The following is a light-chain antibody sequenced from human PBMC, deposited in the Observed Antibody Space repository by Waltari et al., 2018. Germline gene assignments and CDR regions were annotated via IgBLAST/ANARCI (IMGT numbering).Light chain of an antibody. J-gene: IGLJ2*01. CDR1: ALQKQY. CDR3: QSADSSGIYVI. V-gene: IGLV3-25*03. CDR2: KDS. Sequence: SYELTQPPSVSVSPGQTARIPSSGDALQKQYAYWYQQKPGQAPVVVIYKDSERPSGIPERFSGSSSGTSVTLTISGVQAEDEADYYCQSADSSGIYVIFGGGTKLTVL.